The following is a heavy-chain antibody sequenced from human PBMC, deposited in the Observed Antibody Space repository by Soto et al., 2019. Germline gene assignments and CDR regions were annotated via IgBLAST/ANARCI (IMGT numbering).Heavy chain of an antibody. Sequence: SGPTLVTPTQTLTLTCTFSGFSLSTSGMCVSWIRQPPGKAPEWLALIDWDDDKYYSTSLKTRLTISKDTSKNQVVLTMTNMDPVDTATYYCARSTQYYDFWSGYYIAYNWFDPWGQGTLVTVSS. V-gene: IGHV2-70*01. J-gene: IGHJ5*02. CDR2: IDWDDDK. CDR3: ARSTQYYDFWSGYYIAYNWFDP. D-gene: IGHD3-3*01. CDR1: GFSLSTSGMC.